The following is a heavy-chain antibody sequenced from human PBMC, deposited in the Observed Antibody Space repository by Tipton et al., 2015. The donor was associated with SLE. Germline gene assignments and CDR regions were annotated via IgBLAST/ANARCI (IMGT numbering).Heavy chain of an antibody. V-gene: IGHV4-38-2*01. CDR1: GYSISSGYY. CDR3: ARGGYYYGSGSSYNPNYYYYGMDV. J-gene: IGHJ6*02. D-gene: IGHD3-10*01. Sequence: GLVKPSETLSLTCAVSGYSISSGYYWGWIRQPPGKGLEWIGSIYHSGSTYYNPSLKSRVTISVDTSKNQFSLKSSSVTAADTAVYYCARGGYYYGSGSSYNPNYYYYGMDVWGQGTTVTVSS. CDR2: IYHSGST.